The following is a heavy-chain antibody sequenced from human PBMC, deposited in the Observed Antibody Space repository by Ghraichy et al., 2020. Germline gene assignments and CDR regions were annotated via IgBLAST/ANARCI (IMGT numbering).Heavy chain of an antibody. CDR2: MSRSGSDI. Sequence: GGSLRLSCVGSGFTFSSHSMNWFRQAPGKGLEWVSSMSRSGSDIYYADSVKGRFTISRDIAKNALYLQMNSLRAEDTAVYYCASDSVGSIDYFDYWGQGTLVTVSS. V-gene: IGHV3-21*01. J-gene: IGHJ4*02. CDR1: GFTFSSHS. D-gene: IGHD1-26*01. CDR3: ASDSVGSIDYFDY.